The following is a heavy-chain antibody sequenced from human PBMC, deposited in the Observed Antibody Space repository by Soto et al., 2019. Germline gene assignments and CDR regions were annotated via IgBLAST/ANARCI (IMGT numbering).Heavy chain of an antibody. J-gene: IGHJ5*02. CDR3: AGVRGPYCGGECYPPTPNWFDP. CDR1: GGSISSGGYS. CDR2: IYHSGST. V-gene: IGHV4-30-2*01. Sequence: QLQLQESGSGLVKPSQTLSLTCAVSGGSISSGGYSWSWIRQPPGKGLEWIGYIYHSGSTYYNPSLKSRVTISVDRSKNQFSLKLSSVTAADSAVYYCAGVRGPYCGGECYPPTPNWFDPWGQGTLVTVCS. D-gene: IGHD2-21*01.